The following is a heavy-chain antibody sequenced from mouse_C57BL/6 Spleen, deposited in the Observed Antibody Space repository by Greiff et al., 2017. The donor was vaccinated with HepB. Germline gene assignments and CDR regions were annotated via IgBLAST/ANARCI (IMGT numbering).Heavy chain of an antibody. V-gene: IGHV2-9-1*01. CDR2: IWTGGGT. J-gene: IGHJ1*03. Sequence: VQRVESGPGLVAPSQSLSITCTVSGFSFTSYAISWVRQPPGKGLEWLGVIWTGGGTNYNSALKSRLSISKDNSKSQVFLKMNSLQTDDTARYYCARSPTVVATGYFDVWGTGTTVTVSS. CDR3: ARSPTVVATGYFDV. CDR1: GFSFTSYA. D-gene: IGHD1-1*01.